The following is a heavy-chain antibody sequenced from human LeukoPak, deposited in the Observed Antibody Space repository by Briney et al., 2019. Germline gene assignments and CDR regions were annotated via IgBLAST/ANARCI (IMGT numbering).Heavy chain of an antibody. CDR2: IYHSGST. D-gene: IGHD3-10*01. CDR1: GGSISSTNW. J-gene: IGHJ5*02. V-gene: IGHV4-4*02. CDR3: ARGGSGSYVVDP. Sequence: PSETLSHTCAVSGGSISSTNWWSWVRQPPGKGLEWIGEIYHSGSTNYNPSLKSRVTISVDKSKNEFFLKLTSVTAADTAVYFCARGGSGSYVVDPWGQGTLVIVSS.